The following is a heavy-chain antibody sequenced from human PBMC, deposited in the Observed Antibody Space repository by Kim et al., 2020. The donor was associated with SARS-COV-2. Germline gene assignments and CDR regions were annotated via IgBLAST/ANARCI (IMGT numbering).Heavy chain of an antibody. CDR2: ISAYNGNT. CDR3: ARVEYYDFWSGLPLFDY. J-gene: IGHJ4*02. CDR1: GYTFTSYG. D-gene: IGHD3-3*01. V-gene: IGHV1-18*04. Sequence: ASVKVSCKASGYTFTSYGISWVRQAPGQGLEWMGWISAYNGNTNYAQKLQGRVTMTTDTSTSTAYMELRSLRSDDTAVYYCARVEYYDFWSGLPLFDYWGQGTLVTVSS.